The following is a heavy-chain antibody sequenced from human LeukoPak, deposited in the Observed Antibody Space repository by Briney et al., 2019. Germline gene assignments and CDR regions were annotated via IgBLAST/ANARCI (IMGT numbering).Heavy chain of an antibody. Sequence: GGSLRLSCAASGFTFTSDWMTWVRQAPGKGLEWVANIAQDGGDKYYVGSVRGRFTISRDNAKNSLYLQMNSLRAEDTAIYYRAGGHSGHVYWGQGTLVTVSS. D-gene: IGHD5-12*01. CDR3: AGGHSGHVY. J-gene: IGHJ4*02. CDR2: IAQDGGDK. CDR1: GFTFTSDW. V-gene: IGHV3-7*04.